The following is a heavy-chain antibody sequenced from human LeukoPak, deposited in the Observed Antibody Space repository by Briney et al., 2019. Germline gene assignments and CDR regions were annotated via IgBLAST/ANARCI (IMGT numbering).Heavy chain of an antibody. J-gene: IGHJ4*02. D-gene: IGHD4-17*01. Sequence: PGGSLRLSCAASGFTFSSYAMSWVRQAPGKGLEWVSAISGSGGSTYYADSVKGRFTISRDNSKNTLYLQMNSLRAEDTAVYYCAGLTTVTTGFDYWGQGTLVTVSS. CDR2: ISGSGGST. CDR3: AGLTTVTTGFDY. V-gene: IGHV3-23*01. CDR1: GFTFSSYA.